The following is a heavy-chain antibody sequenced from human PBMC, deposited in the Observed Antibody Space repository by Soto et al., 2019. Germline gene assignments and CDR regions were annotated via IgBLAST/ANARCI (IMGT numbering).Heavy chain of an antibody. V-gene: IGHV1-2*04. CDR1: GYTFTGYY. J-gene: IGHJ5*02. D-gene: IGHD6-13*01. CDR2: INPNSGGT. Sequence: QVQLVQSGAEVKKPGASVKVSCKASGYTFTGYYMHWVRQAPGQGLEWMGWINPNSGGTNYAQKFQGWVTMTRDTSISTAYMELSRLRSDDTAVYYCARDAPLFRSSWSNWFDPWGQGTLVTVSS. CDR3: ARDAPLFRSSWSNWFDP.